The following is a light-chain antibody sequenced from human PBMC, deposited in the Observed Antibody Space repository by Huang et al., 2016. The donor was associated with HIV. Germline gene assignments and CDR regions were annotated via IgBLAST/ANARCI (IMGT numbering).Light chain of an antibody. CDR1: QDISSY. V-gene: IGKV1-9*01. Sequence: IQLTQSPSSLSASVGDRATITCRASQDISSYLAWYQQKPGEAPKLLIYAASTLESGVPSRFNGSGSGTEFTLTINNLQPEDFATYYCLQLNSYPGTFGPGTNVDV. CDR2: AAS. CDR3: LQLNSYPGT. J-gene: IGKJ3*01.